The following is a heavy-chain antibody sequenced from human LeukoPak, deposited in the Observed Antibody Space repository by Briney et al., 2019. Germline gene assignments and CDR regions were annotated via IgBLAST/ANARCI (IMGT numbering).Heavy chain of an antibody. CDR2: ISSNGGST. Sequence: GGSLRLSCAASGFTFSSYAMHWVRQAPGKGLEYVSAISSNGGSTYYANSVKGRFTISRDNSKNTLYLQMGSLRAEDMAVYYCARAPQSYYDILTGRYYYYYYMDVWGKGTTVTISS. V-gene: IGHV3-64*01. D-gene: IGHD3-9*01. J-gene: IGHJ6*03. CDR1: GFTFSSYA. CDR3: ARAPQSYYDILTGRYYYYYYMDV.